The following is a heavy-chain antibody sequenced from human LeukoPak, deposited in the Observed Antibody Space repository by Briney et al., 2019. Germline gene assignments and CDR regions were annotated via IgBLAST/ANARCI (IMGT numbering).Heavy chain of an antibody. V-gene: IGHV3-64*01. D-gene: IGHD3-10*02. J-gene: IGHJ4*02. CDR1: GFTFSSYA. CDR3: ARVGQGVFAIDY. CDR2: ISSNGGRT. Sequence: GGSLRLSCAVSGFTFSSYAKHWVRHPPGEGLGFVSSISSNGGRTYYPNHEKSRFTISRDNAKNSLYLQMSSLRAEDTAVYYCARVGQGVFAIDYWGQGTLVTVSS.